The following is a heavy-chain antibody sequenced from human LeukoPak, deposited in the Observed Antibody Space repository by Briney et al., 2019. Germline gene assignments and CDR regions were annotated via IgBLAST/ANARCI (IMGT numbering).Heavy chain of an antibody. CDR1: GGTFSSYA. J-gene: IGHJ4*02. D-gene: IGHD5-24*01. Sequence: SVKVSCKASGGTFSSYAFSWVRQAPGQGLEWMGRIIPIFGTANYAQKFQGRVTITADESTSTAYMELSSLRSEDTAVYYCARELRRDSSNFSPTGYCGQGTLVTVHS. CDR3: ARELRRDSSNFSPTGY. CDR2: IIPIFGTA. V-gene: IGHV1-69*13.